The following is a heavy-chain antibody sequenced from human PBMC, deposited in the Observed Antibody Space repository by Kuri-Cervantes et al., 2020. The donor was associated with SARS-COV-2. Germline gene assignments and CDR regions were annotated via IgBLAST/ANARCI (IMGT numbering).Heavy chain of an antibody. V-gene: IGHV3-23*01. D-gene: IGHD2-15*01. CDR2: ISSISDNT. CDR1: DFSFGRYG. CDR3: ANQAAATYFDY. Sequence: GGSLRLSCTASDFSFGRYGMSWVRQAPGKGLEWVSSISSISDNTYYADFVRGRFATTRDNSKNTLYLHMDSLRAEDTAIYYCANQAAATYFDYWGQGTLVTVSS. J-gene: IGHJ4*02.